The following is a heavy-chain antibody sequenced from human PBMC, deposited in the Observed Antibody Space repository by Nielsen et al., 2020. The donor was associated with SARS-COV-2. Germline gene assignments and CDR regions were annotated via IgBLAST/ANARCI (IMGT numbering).Heavy chain of an antibody. CDR1: GFTFSSYA. CDR3: AKGGHYGDYVRVDY. Sequence: GESLKISCAASGFTFSSYAMHWVRQAPGKGLEWVAVISYDGSNKYYADSVKGRFTISRDNSKNTLYLQMNSLRAEDTAVYYCAKGGHYGDYVRVDYWGQGTLVTVSS. J-gene: IGHJ4*02. CDR2: ISYDGSNK. V-gene: IGHV3-30-3*01. D-gene: IGHD4-17*01.